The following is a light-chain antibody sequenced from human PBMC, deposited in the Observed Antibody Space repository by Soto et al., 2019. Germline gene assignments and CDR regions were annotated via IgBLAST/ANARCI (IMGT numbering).Light chain of an antibody. V-gene: IGLV2-14*01. Sequence: QSALTQPASVSGSPGQSITISCTGTSSDVGGYKYVSWYQQHPGKAPKLMIYEGSNRPSGVSNRFSASKSGNTASLTISVLQAEDVADYYCISYISRSTYVFGAGTRSPS. CDR2: EGS. CDR3: ISYISRSTYV. J-gene: IGLJ1*01. CDR1: SSDVGGYKY.